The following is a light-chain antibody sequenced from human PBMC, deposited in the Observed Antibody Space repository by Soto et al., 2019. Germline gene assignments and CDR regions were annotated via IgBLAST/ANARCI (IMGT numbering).Light chain of an antibody. Sequence: DIQMTQSPSTLSASVGDRVTITCRASQSISSWLAWYQQKPGKAPKLLIYDASTLESGVPLRFSGSGSGTEFTLTISSLQPDDVATYYCQQYNSYLYTFGQGTKLEIK. CDR1: QSISSW. J-gene: IGKJ2*01. CDR3: QQYNSYLYT. V-gene: IGKV1-5*01. CDR2: DAS.